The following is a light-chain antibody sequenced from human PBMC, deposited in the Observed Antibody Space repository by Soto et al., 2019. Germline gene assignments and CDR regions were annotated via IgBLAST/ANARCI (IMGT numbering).Light chain of an antibody. CDR1: SSNIGKNY. CDR3: GTWDTSLSAGL. J-gene: IGLJ2*01. Sequence: QSVLTQPPSVSAAPGQTVTISCSGSSSNIGKNYVSWYQQLPGTAPKLLIYDNNERPSGIPDRFSGSKSGTSATLGITGLQTGDEADYYCGTWDTSLSAGLFGGGTKLTVL. CDR2: DNN. V-gene: IGLV1-51*01.